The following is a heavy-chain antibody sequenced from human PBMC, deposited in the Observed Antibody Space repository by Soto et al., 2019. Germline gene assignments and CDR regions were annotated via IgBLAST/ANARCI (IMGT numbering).Heavy chain of an antibody. CDR3: ARVGVLWFGELGYFDY. V-gene: IGHV4-59*01. D-gene: IGHD3-10*01. CDR1: GGSISSYY. CDR2: IYYSGST. J-gene: IGHJ4*02. Sequence: QVQLQESGPGLVKPSETLSLTCTVSGGSISSYYWSWIRQPPGKGLEWIGYIYYSGSTNYNPSLMSRVTISVDTSKNQFSLKLSSVTAADPAVYYCARVGVLWFGELGYFDYWGQGTLVTVSS.